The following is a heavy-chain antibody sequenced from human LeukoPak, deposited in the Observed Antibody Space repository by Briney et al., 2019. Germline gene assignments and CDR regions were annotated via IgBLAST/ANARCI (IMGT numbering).Heavy chain of an antibody. V-gene: IGHV3-30*02. CDR3: AKGYSRSENY. Sequence: GGSLRLSCAASGFTFSSFGMHWVRQAPGKGLEWVAFIRYDGSNKYYADSVKGRFTISRDNSKNTLYLQMNSLRAEDTAVYYCAKGYSRSENYWGQGTLVTVSS. D-gene: IGHD6-13*01. CDR1: GFTFSSFG. CDR2: IRYDGSNK. J-gene: IGHJ4*02.